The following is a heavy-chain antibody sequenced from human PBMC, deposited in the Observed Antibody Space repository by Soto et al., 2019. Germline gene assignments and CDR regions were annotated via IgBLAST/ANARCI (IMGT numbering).Heavy chain of an antibody. CDR3: ARHRHSFWFGELQYNWFDP. D-gene: IGHD3-10*01. V-gene: IGHV3-33*01. J-gene: IGHJ5*02. Sequence: XGFLRLSCAASGFTFSSCGMRWVRQAPGKGLEWVAVIWYDVSNKYYADSVKGRFTISRDNSKNTLYLQMNSLRAEDTAVYYCARHRHSFWFGELQYNWFDPWGQGTLVTVSS. CDR1: GFTFSSCG. CDR2: IWYDVSNK.